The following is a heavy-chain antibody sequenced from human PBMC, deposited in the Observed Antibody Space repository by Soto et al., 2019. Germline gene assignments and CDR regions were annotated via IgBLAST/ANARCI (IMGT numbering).Heavy chain of an antibody. Sequence: SETLSLTCTVSGGSVSSGSDYWAWIRQSPGKGLEWIGTIFYSGGTFYTPSLKSRVTMSVDTSNNQFSLKLSSVTAADTAVYYCARQASGYYPDYWGQGTLVTVSS. CDR1: GGSVSSGSDY. CDR2: IFYSGGT. J-gene: IGHJ4*02. V-gene: IGHV4-39*01. D-gene: IGHD3-22*01. CDR3: ARQASGYYPDY.